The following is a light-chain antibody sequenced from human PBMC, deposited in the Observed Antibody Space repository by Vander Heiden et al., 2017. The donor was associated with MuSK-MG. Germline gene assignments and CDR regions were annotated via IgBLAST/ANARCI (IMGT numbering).Light chain of an antibody. Sequence: DIVLTQSPLFLSVTPGQPASSSCKSSQSLLHTAGKTHLYWYMQKAGQPPKLLIYELSKRFSGVPDRFSGSGSEIDFTLKISRVEAEDVAFYYCMQRMHRLTFGGGTKVDIK. CDR2: ELS. J-gene: IGKJ4*01. V-gene: IGKV2D-29*01. CDR1: QSLLHTAGKTH. CDR3: MQRMHRLT.